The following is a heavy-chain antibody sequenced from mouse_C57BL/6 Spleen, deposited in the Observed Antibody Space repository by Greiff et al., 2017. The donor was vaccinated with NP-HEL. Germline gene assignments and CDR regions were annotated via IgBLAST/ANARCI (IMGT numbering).Heavy chain of an antibody. CDR1: GFTFSSYG. Sequence: EVMLVESGGDLVKPGGSLKLSCAASGFTFSSYGMSWVRQTPDKRLEWVATISSGGSYTYYPDSVKGRFTISRDNAKNTLYLQMSSLKSEDTAMYYCARPNYGNYDGWYFDVWGTGTTVTVSS. D-gene: IGHD2-1*01. CDR2: ISSGGSYT. V-gene: IGHV5-6*01. J-gene: IGHJ1*03. CDR3: ARPNYGNYDGWYFDV.